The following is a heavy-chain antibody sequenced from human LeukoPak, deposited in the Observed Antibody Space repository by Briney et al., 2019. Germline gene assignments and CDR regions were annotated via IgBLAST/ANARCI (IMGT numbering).Heavy chain of an antibody. Sequence: GGSLRLSCAASGFTFDDYGMSWVRQAPGKGLEWVSGINWDGGGTGYADSVKGRFTISRDNAKNSLYLQMNSLRAEDTALYHCARVEGSGSYYRWFDPWGQGTLVTVSS. D-gene: IGHD1-26*01. CDR1: GFTFDDYG. CDR3: ARVEGSGSYYRWFDP. J-gene: IGHJ5*02. V-gene: IGHV3-20*01. CDR2: INWDGGGT.